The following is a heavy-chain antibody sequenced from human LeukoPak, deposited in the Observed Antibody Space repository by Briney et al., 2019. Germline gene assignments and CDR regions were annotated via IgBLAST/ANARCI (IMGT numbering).Heavy chain of an antibody. J-gene: IGHJ5*02. D-gene: IGHD4-17*01. Sequence: SETLSLTCAVYGGSFSGYYWSWIRQPPGKGLEWIGEINHSGSTNYNPSLKSRVTISVDTSKNQFSLKLSSVTAADTAVYYCAGSTTVTTSGGSTWGQGTLVTVSS. CDR2: INHSGST. CDR3: AGSTTVTTSGGST. CDR1: GGSFSGYY. V-gene: IGHV4-34*01.